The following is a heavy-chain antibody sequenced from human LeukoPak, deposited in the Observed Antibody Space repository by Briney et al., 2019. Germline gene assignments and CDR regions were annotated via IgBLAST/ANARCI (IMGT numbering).Heavy chain of an antibody. V-gene: IGHV4-4*07. CDR3: ARDYDFWSGYPNNWFDP. J-gene: IGHJ5*02. CDR1: GGSISSYY. Sequence: SETLSLTCTVSGGSISSYYWSWIRQPAGKGLEWIGRIYTSGSTNYNPSLKSRVTMSVDTSKNQFSLKLSSVTAADTAVYYCARDYDFWSGYPNNWFDPWGQGTLVTVSS. CDR2: IYTSGST. D-gene: IGHD3-3*01.